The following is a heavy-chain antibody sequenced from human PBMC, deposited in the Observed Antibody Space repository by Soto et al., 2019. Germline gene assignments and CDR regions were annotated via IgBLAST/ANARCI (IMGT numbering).Heavy chain of an antibody. CDR2: IIPTFGTA. J-gene: IGHJ4*02. Sequence: SVKVSCKNFGGTFSSYAISWVRQAPGQGLEWMVGIIPTFGTANYAQKFQGRLTITADESTSTAYMELSSLRSEDTAVYYCARVDGYRNSCLPWAYDYWGQGILVTVSS. D-gene: IGHD2-21*01. CDR1: GGTFSSYA. CDR3: ARVDGYRNSCLPWAYDY. V-gene: IGHV1-69*13.